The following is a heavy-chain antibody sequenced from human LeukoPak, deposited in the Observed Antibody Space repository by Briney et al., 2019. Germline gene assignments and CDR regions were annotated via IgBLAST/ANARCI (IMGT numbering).Heavy chain of an antibody. CDR2: ISSSSSYI. CDR1: GFTFSSYS. CDR3: ASSSDPDKLWFGELN. V-gene: IGHV3-21*01. D-gene: IGHD3-10*01. Sequence: PGGSLRLSCAASGFTFSSYSMNWVRQAPGKGLEWVSSISSSSSYIYYADSVKGRFTISRDNAKNSLYLQMNSLRAEDTAVYYCASSSDPDKLWFGELNWGQGTLVTVSS. J-gene: IGHJ4*02.